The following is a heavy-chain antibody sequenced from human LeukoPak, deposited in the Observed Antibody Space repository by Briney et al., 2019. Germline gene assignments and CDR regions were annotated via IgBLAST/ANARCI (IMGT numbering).Heavy chain of an antibody. Sequence: AASLRLSCAASGFTISSYAMSWVRQAPGKGLEWVSAISGSGGSTYYADSVKGRFTISRDNSKNTLYLQMNSLRAEDTAVYYCAKDPLYYDFWSGSFDYWGQGTLVTVSS. CDR3: AKDPLYYDFWSGSFDY. V-gene: IGHV3-23*01. CDR1: GFTISSYA. J-gene: IGHJ4*02. D-gene: IGHD3-3*01. CDR2: ISGSGGST.